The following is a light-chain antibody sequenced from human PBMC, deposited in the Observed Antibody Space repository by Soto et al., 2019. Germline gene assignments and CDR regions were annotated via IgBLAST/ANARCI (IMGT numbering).Light chain of an antibody. CDR2: DNN. Sequence: QSVLTQPPSVSAAPGQKVTISCSGSSSNIGNNYVSWYQQVPGTAPKLLTHDNNKRPSGIPDRFSDSKSGTSATLDITGLQTGDEADYYCAAWDTSLSAAVFGGGTKVTVL. V-gene: IGLV1-51*01. J-gene: IGLJ2*01. CDR1: SSNIGNNY. CDR3: AAWDTSLSAAV.